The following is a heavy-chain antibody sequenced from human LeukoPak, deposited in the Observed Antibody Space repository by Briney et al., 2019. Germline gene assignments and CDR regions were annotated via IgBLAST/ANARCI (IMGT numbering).Heavy chain of an antibody. CDR1: GGTFSSYA. J-gene: IGHJ1*01. Sequence: ASVKVSCKASGGTFSSYAISRVRQAPGQGLEWMGRIIPIFGIANYAQKFQGRVTITADKSTSTVYMELSSLRSEDTAVYYCARDGGDYMAEYFQHWGQGTLVTVSS. D-gene: IGHD4-17*01. V-gene: IGHV1-69*04. CDR2: IIPIFGIA. CDR3: ARDGGDYMAEYFQH.